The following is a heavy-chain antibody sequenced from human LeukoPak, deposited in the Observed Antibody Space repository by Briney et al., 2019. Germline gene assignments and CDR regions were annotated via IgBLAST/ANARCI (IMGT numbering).Heavy chain of an antibody. V-gene: IGHV1-46*01. J-gene: IGHJ4*02. CDR1: GYTFTSYY. Sequence: ASVKVSCKASGYTFTSYYMHWVRQAPGQGLEWMGIVNPSDSSTIYSQKFQGRVTMARDTSTSTVYMELSSLRSEDTAVYYCARALGYCRSASCSLFDYWGQGTLVTVSS. D-gene: IGHD2-2*01. CDR2: VNPSDSST. CDR3: ARALGYCRSASCSLFDY.